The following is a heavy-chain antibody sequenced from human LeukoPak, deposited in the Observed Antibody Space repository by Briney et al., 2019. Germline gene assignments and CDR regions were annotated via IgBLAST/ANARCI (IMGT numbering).Heavy chain of an antibody. D-gene: IGHD2-21*01. Sequence: GASVKVSCKASGYTFTSYAMNWVRQAPGQGLEWMGWINTNTGNPTYAQGFTGRFVFSLDTSVSTAYLQLSRLQAEDTAVYYCARDPPTCGHDACDIWGQGTMVTVSS. CDR1: GYTFTSYA. CDR3: ARDPPTCGHDACDI. CDR2: INTNTGNP. J-gene: IGHJ3*02. V-gene: IGHV7-4-1*02.